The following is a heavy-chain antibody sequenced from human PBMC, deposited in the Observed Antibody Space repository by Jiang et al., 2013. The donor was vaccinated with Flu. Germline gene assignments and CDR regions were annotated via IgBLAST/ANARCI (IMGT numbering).Heavy chain of an antibody. CDR1: GGSISSSSYY. Sequence: KPSETLSLTCTVSGGSISSSSYYWGWIRQPPGKGLEWIGSIYYSGSTYYNPSLKSRVTISVDTSKNQFSLKLSSVTAADTAVYYCARGFRTANDYWGQGTLVTVSS. CDR2: IYYSGST. D-gene: IGHD5-18*01. CDR3: ARGFRTANDY. V-gene: IGHV4-39*07. J-gene: IGHJ4*02.